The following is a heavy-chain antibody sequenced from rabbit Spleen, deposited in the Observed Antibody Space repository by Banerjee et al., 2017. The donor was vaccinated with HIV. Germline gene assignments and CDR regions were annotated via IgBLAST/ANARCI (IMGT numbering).Heavy chain of an antibody. V-gene: IGHV1S40*01. CDR2: IAAGSGGTT. CDR1: GVSFSTNQY. CDR3: ARDTSSSFSSYGMDL. Sequence: QSLEESGGDLVKPGASLTLTCTASGVSFSTNQYMCWVRQAPGKGLEWIACIAAGSGGTTYYASWAKGRFTISKASSTTVTLQMTSLTAADTATYFCARDTSSSFSSYGMDLWGPGTLVTVS. J-gene: IGHJ6*01. D-gene: IGHD1-1*01.